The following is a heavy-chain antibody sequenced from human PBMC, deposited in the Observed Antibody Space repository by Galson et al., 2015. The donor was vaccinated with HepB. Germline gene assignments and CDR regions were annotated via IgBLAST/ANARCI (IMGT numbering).Heavy chain of an antibody. J-gene: IGHJ4*02. D-gene: IGHD3-22*01. CDR1: GFTFSNAW. CDR2: IKSKTDGGTT. V-gene: IGHV3-15*01. CDR3: TTDYYDSSGYYDDY. Sequence: SLRLSCAASGFTFSNAWMSWVRQAPGKGLEWVGRIKSKTDGGTTDYAAPVKGRFTISRDDSKNTLYLQMNSLKTEDTAVYYCTTDYYDSSGYYDDYWGQGTLVTVSS.